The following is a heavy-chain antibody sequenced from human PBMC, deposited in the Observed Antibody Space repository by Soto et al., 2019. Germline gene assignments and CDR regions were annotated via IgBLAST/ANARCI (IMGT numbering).Heavy chain of an antibody. CDR2: INAGNGNT. CDR1: GYTFTNYA. CDR3: ARDVPNWNYVNYYYGMDV. J-gene: IGHJ6*02. V-gene: IGHV1-3*01. D-gene: IGHD1-7*01. Sequence: ASVKVSCKASGYTFTNYAMHWVRQAPGQRLEWMGWINAGNGNTKYSQKFQGRVTITRDTSASTAYMELSSLRSEDTAVYYCARDVPNWNYVNYYYGMDVWGQGTTVTVSS.